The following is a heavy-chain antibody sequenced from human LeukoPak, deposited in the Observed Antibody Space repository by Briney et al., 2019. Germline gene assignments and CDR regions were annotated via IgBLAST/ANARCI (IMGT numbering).Heavy chain of an antibody. V-gene: IGHV4-59*08. CDR3: ARHVEQRLTPSDY. D-gene: IGHD6-19*01. CDR1: GGSISSYY. CDR2: IYYSGGT. Sequence: PSETLSLTCTVSGGSISSYYWSWVRQPPGKGLEWIGYIYYSGGTKYNPSLKSRVTISVDTSKNHFSLKLSSVTAADTAVYYCARHVEQRLTPSDYWGQGILVTVSS. J-gene: IGHJ4*02.